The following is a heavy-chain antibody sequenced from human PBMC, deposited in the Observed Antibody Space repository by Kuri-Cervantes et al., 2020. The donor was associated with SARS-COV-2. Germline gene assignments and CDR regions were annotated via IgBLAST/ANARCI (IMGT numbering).Heavy chain of an antibody. CDR3: ARVSGYYYYMDV. D-gene: IGHD3-10*01. CDR1: GFTFDDYA. J-gene: IGHJ6*03. Sequence: LSLTCAASGFTFDDYAMHWVRQAPGKGLEWVSGISWNSGSIGYADSVKGRFTISRDNAKNSLYLQMNSLRAEDTALYYCARVSGYYYYMDVWGKGTTVTVSS. V-gene: IGHV3-9*01. CDR2: ISWNSGSI.